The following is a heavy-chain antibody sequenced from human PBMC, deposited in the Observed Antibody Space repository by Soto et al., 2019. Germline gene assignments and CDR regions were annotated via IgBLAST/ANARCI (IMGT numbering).Heavy chain of an antibody. V-gene: IGHV3-30*03. CDR2: ISYDGVKA. Sequence: QVQLVESGGGVVQPGRSLGLSCAASGFTFRSHGMHWVRQAPGKGLEWVAIISYDGVKAYYADSVKGRFTISRDSKNTLYLEMNSLRVEDSALYYCARGSTDSYPGSRIFDFWGRGTLVTVSS. CDR1: GFTFRSHG. CDR3: ARGSTDSYPGSRIFDF. D-gene: IGHD3-10*01. J-gene: IGHJ4*02.